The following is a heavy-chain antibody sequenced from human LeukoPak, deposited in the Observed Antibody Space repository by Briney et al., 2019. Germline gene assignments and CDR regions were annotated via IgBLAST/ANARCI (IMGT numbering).Heavy chain of an antibody. Sequence: GGSLRVYCAASGFTFSSYWMHWVRQAPGKGLVWVSRINTDGSSTSYADSVKGRFTISRDNAKNTLYLQMNSLRAEDTAVYYCVRCSYGAYDYWGQGSLVTVSS. J-gene: IGHJ4*02. CDR3: VRCSYGAYDY. CDR2: INTDGSST. V-gene: IGHV3-74*01. D-gene: IGHD4-17*01. CDR1: GFTFSSYW.